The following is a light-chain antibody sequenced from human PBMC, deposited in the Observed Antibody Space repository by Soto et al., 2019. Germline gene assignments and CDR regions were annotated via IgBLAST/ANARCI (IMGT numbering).Light chain of an antibody. V-gene: IGLV2-8*01. CDR2: EVS. J-gene: IGLJ3*02. CDR3: AAWDDSLSFWV. CDR1: SSDVGGYNY. Sequence: QSALTQPPSASGSPGQSVTISCTGTSSDVGGYNYVSWYQQHPGKAPKLMIYEVSKRPSGVPDRFSGSKSGNTASLTVSGLQAEDEADYYCAAWDDSLSFWVFGGWTKLTVL.